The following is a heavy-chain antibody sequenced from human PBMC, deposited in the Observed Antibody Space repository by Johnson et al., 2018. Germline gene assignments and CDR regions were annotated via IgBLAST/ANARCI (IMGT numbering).Heavy chain of an antibody. CDR3: AREAYSRDAFDV. D-gene: IGHD2-15*01. V-gene: IGHV3-33*01. Sequence: QVQLVQSGGGVVQPGRSLRLSCAASGFTFSSYGMHWVRQAPGKGLVWVAVIWYDGSNKYYADSVKGRFTISRDNSKNTLYLQMKSLRAEETAVYYCAREAYSRDAFDVWGQGTMVTVAS. CDR1: GFTFSSYG. J-gene: IGHJ3*01. CDR2: IWYDGSNK.